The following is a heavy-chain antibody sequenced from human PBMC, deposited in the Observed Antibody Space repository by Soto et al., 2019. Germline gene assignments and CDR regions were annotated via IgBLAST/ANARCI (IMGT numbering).Heavy chain of an antibody. J-gene: IGHJ6*02. Sequence: QLQLQESGPGLVKPSETLSLTCTVSGGSISSSSYYWGWIRQPPGKGLEWIGSIYYSGSTYYNPSLKSRVTISVDTSKNQFSLKLSSVTAADTAVYYCASTPTTVIYLYYYGMDVWGQGTTVTVSS. CDR2: IYYSGST. D-gene: IGHD4-17*01. V-gene: IGHV4-39*01. CDR3: ASTPTTVIYLYYYGMDV. CDR1: GGSISSSSYY.